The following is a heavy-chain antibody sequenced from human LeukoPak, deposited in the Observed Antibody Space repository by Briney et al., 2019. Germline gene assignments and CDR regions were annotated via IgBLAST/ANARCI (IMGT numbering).Heavy chain of an antibody. V-gene: IGHV3-21*01. CDR3: ARDPCAGGDCYLFRDY. CDR1: GFTFSSYS. CDR2: ISSSSSYI. D-gene: IGHD2-21*01. J-gene: IGHJ4*02. Sequence: KAGGSLRLSCAASGFTFSSYSMNWVRQAPGKGLEWVSSISSSSSYIYYADSVKGRFTISRDNAKNSLYLQMNSLRAEDTAVYYCARDPCAGGDCYLFRDYWGQGTLVTVSS.